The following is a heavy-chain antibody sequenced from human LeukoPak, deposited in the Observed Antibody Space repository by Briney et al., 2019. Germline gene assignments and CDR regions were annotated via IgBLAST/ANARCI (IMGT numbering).Heavy chain of an antibody. CDR2: ISGSGSTI. D-gene: IGHD3-10*02. Sequence: PGGSLRLSCAASGFTFSSYGMSWVRQAPGKGLEWVSAISGSGSTIYYADSVQGRFTISRDNAKNSLYLQMNSLRAEDTAVYYCAELGITMIGGVWGKGTTVTISS. J-gene: IGHJ6*04. CDR3: AELGITMIGGV. CDR1: GFTFSSYG. V-gene: IGHV3-48*04.